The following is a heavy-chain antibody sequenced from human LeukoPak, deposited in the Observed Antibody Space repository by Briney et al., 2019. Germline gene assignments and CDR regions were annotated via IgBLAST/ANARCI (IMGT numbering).Heavy chain of an antibody. J-gene: IGHJ4*02. V-gene: IGHV3-7*01. CDR1: GFTFSNYW. CDR3: ARDARGLILIDY. CDR2: IKEDGSVK. Sequence: GGSLRLSCAASGFTFSNYWMSWVRQAPEKGLEWVASIKEDGSVKQYVDSMKGRFTISRDNAKNSLYLQMNSLRAEDTAVYYCARDARGLILIDYWGQGTLVTVSS. D-gene: IGHD6-19*01.